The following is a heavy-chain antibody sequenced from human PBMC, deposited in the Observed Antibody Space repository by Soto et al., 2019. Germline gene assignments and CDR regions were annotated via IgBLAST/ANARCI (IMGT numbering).Heavy chain of an antibody. CDR1: GGTFSSYA. CDR2: IIPIFGTA. D-gene: IGHD2-15*01. Sequence: QVQLVQSGAEVKKPGSSVKVSCKAPGGTFSSYAISWVRQAPGQGLEWMGGIIPIFGTAKYAQKFQGRVTSTADESTSTGYMELSSLRAEDTAVYYCARSPGGSSSLAIYYYYYYGMDVWGQGTTVTVSS. V-gene: IGHV1-69*01. J-gene: IGHJ6*02. CDR3: ARSPGGSSSLAIYYYYYYGMDV.